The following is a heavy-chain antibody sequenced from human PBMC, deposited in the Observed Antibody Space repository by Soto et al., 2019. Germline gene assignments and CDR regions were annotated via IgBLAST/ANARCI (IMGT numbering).Heavy chain of an antibody. CDR2: ITPVLGVE. CDR3: GREQTGCEY. D-gene: IGHD3-9*01. J-gene: IGHJ4*02. CDR1: GATFSRDT. Sequence: QVHLVQSGAEVKKPGSSVKVSCKASGATFSRDTFSWVRQAPGQGLEWVGRITPVLGVEIYEQSFQGRVTITADTSATPPYMAPSSLTSEDTAMYFGGREQTGCEYWGQGTLVTVSS. V-gene: IGHV1-69*08.